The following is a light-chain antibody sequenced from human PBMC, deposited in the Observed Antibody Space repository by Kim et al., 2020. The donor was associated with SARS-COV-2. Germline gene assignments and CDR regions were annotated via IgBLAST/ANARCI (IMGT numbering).Light chain of an antibody. Sequence: SAGEGATLSCRASQSVDSNYLAWYQQRVGQAPRLLIFGASRRATGIADRFSGRGSGTDFTLTISRLEPEDFAVYFCQQYGSSPYTFGQGTKLEIK. V-gene: IGKV3-20*01. J-gene: IGKJ2*01. CDR3: QQYGSSPYT. CDR1: QSVDSNY. CDR2: GAS.